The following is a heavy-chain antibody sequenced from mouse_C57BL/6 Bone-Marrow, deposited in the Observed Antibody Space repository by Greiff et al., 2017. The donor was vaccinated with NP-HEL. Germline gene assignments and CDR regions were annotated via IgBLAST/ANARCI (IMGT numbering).Heavy chain of an antibody. Sequence: DVMLVESGGGLVQPKGSLKLSCAASGFRFNTYAMNWVRQARGKGLEWVARIRSKSNNYATYYADSVKDRFTISRDDSESMLYLQMNNLKTEYTAMYYCVRGDYWFAYWGQGTLVTVSA. V-gene: IGHV10-1*01. D-gene: IGHD2-4*01. CDR3: VRGDYWFAY. J-gene: IGHJ3*01. CDR1: GFRFNTYA. CDR2: IRSKSNNYAT.